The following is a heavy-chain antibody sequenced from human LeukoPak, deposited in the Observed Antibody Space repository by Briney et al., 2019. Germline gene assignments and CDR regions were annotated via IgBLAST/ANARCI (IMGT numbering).Heavy chain of an antibody. CDR2: IGTYNGHT. Sequence: APVKVSCEASGGTFSSYAISWLRQAPGQGLEWMGWIGTYNGHTNYAQKLQGRVTMTTDTSTSTAYMELRNLRSDDTAVYYCARGGRWELPRPYAFDIWGQGTMVTVSS. J-gene: IGHJ3*02. V-gene: IGHV1-18*01. CDR3: ARGGRWELPRPYAFDI. CDR1: GGTFSSYA. D-gene: IGHD1-26*01.